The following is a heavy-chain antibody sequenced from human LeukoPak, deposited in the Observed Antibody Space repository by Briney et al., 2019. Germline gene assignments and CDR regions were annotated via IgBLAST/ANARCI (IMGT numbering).Heavy chain of an antibody. Sequence: PGGSLRLSCAASGFTFDDYAMHWVRQAPGKGLEWVSGISWNSGSIGYADSVKGRFTISRDNAKNSLYLQMNSLRAEDMALYYCAKGGYSSGWYGGYYFDYWGQGTLVTVSS. V-gene: IGHV3-9*03. CDR1: GFTFDDYA. D-gene: IGHD6-19*01. J-gene: IGHJ4*02. CDR2: ISWNSGSI. CDR3: AKGGYSSGWYGGYYFDY.